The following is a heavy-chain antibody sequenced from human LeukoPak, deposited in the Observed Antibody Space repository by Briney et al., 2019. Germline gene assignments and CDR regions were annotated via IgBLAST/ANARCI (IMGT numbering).Heavy chain of an antibody. CDR3: AKGAISGYGGYFFDY. Sequence: GGSLRLSCAASGFTFSSYAMTWVRQAPGKGLEGVSGISSSGDNTYYADSVKGRFTISRDNSKNTLYLQMNSLRAEGTAVYYCAKGAISGYGGYFFDYWGQGTLVTVSS. D-gene: IGHD5-12*01. J-gene: IGHJ4*02. CDR2: ISSSGDNT. V-gene: IGHV3-23*01. CDR1: GFTFSSYA.